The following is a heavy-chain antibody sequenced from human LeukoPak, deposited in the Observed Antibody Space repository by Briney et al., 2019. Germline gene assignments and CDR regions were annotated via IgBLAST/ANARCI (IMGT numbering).Heavy chain of an antibody. D-gene: IGHD2-21*01. J-gene: IGHJ4*02. Sequence: GESLKISCKGSGYSFTNYWIAWVRQMPGKGLEWMGIIYPGDSDTRYSPSFQGQVTISADKSISTAYLQWSSLRASDTAMYYCARRAYCGGECYSDYWGQGTLVTVSS. CDR2: IYPGDSDT. CDR1: GYSFTNYW. CDR3: ARRAYCGGECYSDY. V-gene: IGHV5-51*01.